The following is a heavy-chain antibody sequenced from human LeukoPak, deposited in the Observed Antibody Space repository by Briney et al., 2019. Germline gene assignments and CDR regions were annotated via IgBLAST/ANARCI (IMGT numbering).Heavy chain of an antibody. Sequence: GASVKVSCKASGGTFSSYAISWVRQAPGQGLEWMGGIIPIFGTANYAQKFQGRVTIAADESTSTAYMELSSLRSEDTAVYYCARDSGDFWSGYQDPDAFDIWGQGTMVTVSS. CDR3: ARDSGDFWSGYQDPDAFDI. J-gene: IGHJ3*02. CDR1: GGTFSSYA. CDR2: IIPIFGTA. D-gene: IGHD3-3*01. V-gene: IGHV1-69*13.